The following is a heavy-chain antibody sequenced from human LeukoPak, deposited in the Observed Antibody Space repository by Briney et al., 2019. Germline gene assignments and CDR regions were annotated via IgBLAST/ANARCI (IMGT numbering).Heavy chain of an antibody. V-gene: IGHV4-34*01. CDR2: INHSGST. J-gene: IGHJ5*02. CDR3: AREGWHARFDP. Sequence: KPGGSLRLSCEASGFTFINAWMSWVRQPPGKGLEWIGEINHSGSTNYNPSLKSRVTISVDTSKNQFSLKLSSVTAADTAVYYCAREGWHARFDPWGQGTLVTVSS. CDR1: GFTFINAW. D-gene: IGHD2-15*01.